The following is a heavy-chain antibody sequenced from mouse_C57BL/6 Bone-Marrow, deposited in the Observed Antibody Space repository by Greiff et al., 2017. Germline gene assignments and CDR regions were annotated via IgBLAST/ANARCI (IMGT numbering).Heavy chain of an antibody. J-gene: IGHJ2*01. V-gene: IGHV1-82*01. CDR1: GYAFSSSW. CDR2: IYPGDGDN. CDR3: LLWSFFDY. Sequence: QVQLQQSGPELVKPGASVKISCKASGYAFSSSWMNWVKQRPGKGLEWIGRIYPGDGDNNYNGKFTGKATLTADKSSSTAYMQLSSLTSDDSAVYFCLLWSFFDYWGQGTTLTVSS. D-gene: IGHD1-1*02.